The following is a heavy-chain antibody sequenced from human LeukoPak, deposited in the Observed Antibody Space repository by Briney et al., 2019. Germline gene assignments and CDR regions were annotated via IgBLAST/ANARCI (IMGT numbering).Heavy chain of an antibody. D-gene: IGHD5-24*01. CDR3: ARGGLGDGYSADEAFDF. CDR1: GDIVASNSTA. CDR2: TYYRSKWYN. J-gene: IGHJ3*01. Sequence: SQTLSLTCVISGDIVASNSTACNWIRQSPSRGLEWLGRTYYRSKWYNDYALSMKSRITINPDTSKNQFSLQLNSVTPEDTAVYYCARGGLGDGYSADEAFDFWGQGTMVTVS. V-gene: IGHV6-1*01.